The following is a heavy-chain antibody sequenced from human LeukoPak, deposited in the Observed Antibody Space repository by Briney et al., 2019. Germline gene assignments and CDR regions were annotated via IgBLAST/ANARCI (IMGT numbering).Heavy chain of an antibody. CDR3: ARNLDPRDGSGQYYFDY. Sequence: GASVKVSCKASGDTFSSYDISWLRQAPGQGLEWMGRIVPMLGTADYAQKFQGRVTITADKSTTTAYMEVSSLRSEDTAVYYCARNLDPRDGSGQYYFDYWGQGTLVTVSS. CDR2: IVPMLGTA. V-gene: IGHV1-69*04. D-gene: IGHD3-10*01. CDR1: GDTFSSYD. J-gene: IGHJ4*02.